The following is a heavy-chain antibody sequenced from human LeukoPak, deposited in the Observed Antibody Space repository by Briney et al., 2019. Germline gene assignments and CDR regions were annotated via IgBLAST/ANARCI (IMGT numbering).Heavy chain of an antibody. D-gene: IGHD3-9*01. CDR1: GYTFTSYY. CDR2: INPNSGGT. V-gene: IGHV1-2*02. CDR3: ARDQNILTGYPYH. Sequence: AASVKVSCKASGYTFTSYYMHWVRQAPGQGLEWMGWINPNSGGTNYAQKFQGRVTMTRDTSISTAYMELSRLRSDDTAVYYCARDQNILTGYPYHWGQGTLVTVSS. J-gene: IGHJ4*02.